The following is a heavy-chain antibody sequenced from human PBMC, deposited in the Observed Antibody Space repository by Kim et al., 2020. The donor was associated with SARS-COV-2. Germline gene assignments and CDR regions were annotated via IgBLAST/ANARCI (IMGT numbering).Heavy chain of an antibody. CDR2: INPNSGGT. D-gene: IGHD3-10*01. Sequence: ASVKVSCKASGYTFTGYYMHWVRQAPGQGLEWMGRINPNSGGTNYAQKFQGRVTMTRDTSISTAYMELSRLISDDTVVYYCARVRVRGVIDYGMDVWGQGTTVTVSS. CDR3: ARVRVRGVIDYGMDV. CDR1: GYTFTGYY. J-gene: IGHJ6*02. V-gene: IGHV1-2*05.